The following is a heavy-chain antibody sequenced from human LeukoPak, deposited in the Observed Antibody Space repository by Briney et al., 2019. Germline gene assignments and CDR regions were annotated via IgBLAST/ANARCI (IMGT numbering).Heavy chain of an antibody. V-gene: IGHV4-4*09. Sequence: SETLSLTCAVSAASISNYYWSWIRQAPGKGLEWIGYISTSGSTNYNPSLKSRVSISLDTCKNRFSLNLNFVTAADTAVYYCASPRSGYRYTFDYWGQGALVTVSS. J-gene: IGHJ4*02. CDR1: AASISNYY. CDR2: ISTSGST. CDR3: ASPRSGYRYTFDY. D-gene: IGHD3-22*01.